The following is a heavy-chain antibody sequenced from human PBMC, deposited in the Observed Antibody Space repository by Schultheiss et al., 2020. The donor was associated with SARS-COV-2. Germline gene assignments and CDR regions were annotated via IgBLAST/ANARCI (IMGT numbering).Heavy chain of an antibody. CDR3: AGGGIQRHEFDY. CDR1: GGSISSGSYY. Sequence: SETLSLTCTVSGGSISSGSYYWSWIRQPAGKGLEWIGRIYTSGSTNYNPSLKSRVTISVDTSKNQFSLKLSSVTAADTAVYYCAGGGIQRHEFDYWGQGTLVTVSS. CDR2: IYTSGST. V-gene: IGHV4-61*02. D-gene: IGHD3-16*01. J-gene: IGHJ4*02.